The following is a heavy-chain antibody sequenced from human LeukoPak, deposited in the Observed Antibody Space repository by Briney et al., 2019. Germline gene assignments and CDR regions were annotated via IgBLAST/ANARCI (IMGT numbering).Heavy chain of an antibody. J-gene: IGHJ5*02. V-gene: IGHV4-34*01. Sequence: PSETLSLTCTVSGGSISSYYWSWIRQPPGKGLEWIGEINHSGSTNYNPSLKSRVTISVDTSKNQFSLKLSSVTAADTAVYYCARGIVGATIWFDPWGQGTLVTVSS. CDR1: GGSISSYY. D-gene: IGHD1-26*01. CDR3: ARGIVGATIWFDP. CDR2: INHSGST.